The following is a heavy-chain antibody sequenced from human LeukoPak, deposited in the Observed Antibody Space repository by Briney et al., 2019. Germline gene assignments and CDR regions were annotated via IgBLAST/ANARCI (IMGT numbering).Heavy chain of an antibody. D-gene: IGHD6-6*01. CDR3: ASHLEDSRSPDQEDYDH. Sequence: SETLSLTCTVSGGSISSSSYYWGWIRQPPGKGLEWIGTMPYSGTTHYNPSLKSRVTISVDTSKNEFSMKLRSVTAADTAVYYCASHLEDSRSPDQEDYDHWGQGTLVTVSS. CDR2: MPYSGTT. V-gene: IGHV4-39*01. J-gene: IGHJ4*02. CDR1: GGSISSSSYY.